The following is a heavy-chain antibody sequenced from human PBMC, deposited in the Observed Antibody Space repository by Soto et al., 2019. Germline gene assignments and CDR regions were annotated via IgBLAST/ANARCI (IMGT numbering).Heavy chain of an antibody. D-gene: IGHD5-18*01. CDR3: AKELDTATAIMDV. Sequence: QVQLVQSGAEVKKPGSSVKVSCKASGGTFSSYTINWVRQAPGQGLEWMGGIIPIFGTANYAQKFQGRVTITADESTSSAYMALSSLRSEDTAVYYCAKELDTATAIMDVWGQGTTVTVSS. CDR1: GGTFSSYT. V-gene: IGHV1-69*01. CDR2: IIPIFGTA. J-gene: IGHJ6*02.